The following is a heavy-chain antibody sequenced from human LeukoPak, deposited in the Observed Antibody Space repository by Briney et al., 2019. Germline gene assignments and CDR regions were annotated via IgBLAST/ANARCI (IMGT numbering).Heavy chain of an antibody. V-gene: IGHV3-30*02. J-gene: IGHJ6*03. CDR1: GFTFNNYG. CDR2: IRYDGSNK. CDR3: AKDPNPIKPYYYMDV. Sequence: PGRSLRLSCAASGFTFNNYGMHWVRQAPGKGLEWVAFIRYDGSNKYYADSVKGRFTISRDNSKNTLYLQMNSLRAEDTAVYYCAKDPNPIKPYYYMDVWGKGTTVTVSS.